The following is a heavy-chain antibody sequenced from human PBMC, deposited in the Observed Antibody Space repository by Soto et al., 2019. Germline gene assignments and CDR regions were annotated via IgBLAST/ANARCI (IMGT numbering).Heavy chain of an antibody. CDR1: GFTFGSYG. CDR3: AKSLRRGTIFGVAEYYYYYMDV. CDR2: ISYDGSNK. D-gene: IGHD3-3*01. J-gene: IGHJ6*03. Sequence: GGSLRLSCAASGFTFGSYGMHWVRQAPGKGLEWVAVISYDGSNKYYADSVKGRFTISRDNSKNTLYLQMNSLRAEDTAVYYCAKSLRRGTIFGVAEYYYYYMDVWGRGTTVTVSS. V-gene: IGHV3-30*18.